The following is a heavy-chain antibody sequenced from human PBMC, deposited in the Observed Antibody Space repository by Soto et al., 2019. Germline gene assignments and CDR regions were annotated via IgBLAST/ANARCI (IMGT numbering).Heavy chain of an antibody. V-gene: IGHV4-4*02. D-gene: IGHD7-27*01. Sequence: PSETLSLTCTVSGDSMTRSVWWTWVRQPPGKGLEWIGEVFHTGNPNYNPSLKSRVTMSVDKSTNEFSLKVTSVTAADTAIYYCARKAWVRFDYWGQGALVTVSS. CDR2: VFHTGNP. J-gene: IGHJ4*02. CDR3: ARKAWVRFDY. CDR1: GDSMTRSVW.